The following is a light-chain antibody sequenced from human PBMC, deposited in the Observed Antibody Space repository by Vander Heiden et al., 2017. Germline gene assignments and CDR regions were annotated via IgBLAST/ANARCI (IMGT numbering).Light chain of an antibody. CDR2: GAS. V-gene: IGKV3-20*01. CDR3: QQDGSSYT. J-gene: IGKJ2*01. CDR1: QSLTSSY. Sequence: EIVLTQSPGTLSLSPGERATLSCRASQSLTSSYLAWYQQRPGQAPSLLIYGASSRDNGIPDRFSDSGSGTDFTLTISRREPEDFAVYYWQQDGSSYTFGQGTKLEIK.